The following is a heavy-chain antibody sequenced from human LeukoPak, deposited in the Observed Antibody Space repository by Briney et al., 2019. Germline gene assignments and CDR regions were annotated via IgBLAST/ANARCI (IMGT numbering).Heavy chain of an antibody. J-gene: IGHJ4*02. CDR3: ARPLPVAGTGGDFDY. V-gene: IGHV4-38-2*01. Sequence: SSETLSLTCAVSGYSISSGYYWGWIRQPPGKGLEWIGSIYHSGSTYYNPSLKSRVTISVDTSKNQFSLKLTSVTAADTAVYYCARPLPVAGTGGDFDYWGQGTLVTVSS. CDR1: GYSISSGYY. D-gene: IGHD6-19*01. CDR2: IYHSGST.